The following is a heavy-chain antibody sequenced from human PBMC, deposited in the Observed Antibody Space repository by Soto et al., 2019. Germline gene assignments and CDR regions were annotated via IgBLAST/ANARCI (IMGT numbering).Heavy chain of an antibody. Sequence: QVQLVQSGAEVKKPGASVKVSCKASGYTFTSYAMHWVRQAPGQRLEWMGWINAGNGNTKYSQKFQGRVTITRDTSASTAYMELSSLRSEDTSVNYCARRGLGGYCSSTSCYPLFDYWGQGTLVTVSS. CDR2: INAGNGNT. D-gene: IGHD2-2*01. CDR1: GYTFTSYA. V-gene: IGHV1-3*01. CDR3: ARRGLGGYCSSTSCYPLFDY. J-gene: IGHJ4*02.